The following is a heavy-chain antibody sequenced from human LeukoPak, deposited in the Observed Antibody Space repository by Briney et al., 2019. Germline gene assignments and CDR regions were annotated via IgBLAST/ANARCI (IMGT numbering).Heavy chain of an antibody. CDR1: GYTFTGYY. J-gene: IGHJ4*02. CDR3: ARGAFYGGKGDY. Sequence: ASVKVSCKASGYTFTGYYMHWVRQAPGQGLEWMGRIIPILGIANYAQKFQGRVTITADKSTSTVYMELSSLRSEDTAVYYCARGAFYGGKGDYWGQGTLVTVSS. V-gene: IGHV1-69*02. CDR2: IIPILGIA. D-gene: IGHD4-23*01.